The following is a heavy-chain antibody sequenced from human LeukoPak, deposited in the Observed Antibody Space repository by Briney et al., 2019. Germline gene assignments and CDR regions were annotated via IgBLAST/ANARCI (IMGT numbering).Heavy chain of an antibody. J-gene: IGHJ3*02. CDR1: AGSISSSSYY. Sequence: SETLSLTCTVSAGSISSSSYYWGWIRQPPGKGLEFIGSIYYSGSTYYNPSLKSRVTMSVDTSKNQFSLILSSVTAADTAVYYCARQGSPVVVVGAATPAAFDIWGQGTMVTVSS. CDR2: IYYSGST. D-gene: IGHD2-15*01. CDR3: ARQGSPVVVVGAATPAAFDI. V-gene: IGHV4-39*01.